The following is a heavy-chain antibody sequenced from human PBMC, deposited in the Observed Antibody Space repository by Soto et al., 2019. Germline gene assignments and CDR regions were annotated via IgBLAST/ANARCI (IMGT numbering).Heavy chain of an antibody. J-gene: IGHJ2*01. V-gene: IGHV1-18*01. CDR1: GYSFNDYG. D-gene: IGHD2-15*01. CDR3: ARCYCSVGSCYTCWHFDL. CDR2: IGPYEGVT. Sequence: QVQLEQSGAEVKKPGASVRVSCKASGYSFNDYGMSWVRQAPGQGLEWMGWIGPYEGVTNHAQTFQGRVTLTVDTSTITADMELRSLRSDDTAIYYCARCYCSVGSCYTCWHFDLWGPGTLVTVTA.